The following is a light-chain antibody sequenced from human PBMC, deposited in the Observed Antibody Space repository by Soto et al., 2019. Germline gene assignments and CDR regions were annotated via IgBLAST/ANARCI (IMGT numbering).Light chain of an antibody. CDR1: SSDVGGYDY. J-gene: IGLJ3*02. V-gene: IGLV2-11*01. CDR3: CSYAGAYTWM. CDR2: DVT. Sequence: QSSLTQPRSVSGSPGQSVTISCTGTSSDVGGYDYVSWCQQHPGKAPKLLIYDVTRRPSGVPDRFSGSKSSNTASLTISGLQAEDEADYYCCSYAGAYTWMFGGGTKVTVL.